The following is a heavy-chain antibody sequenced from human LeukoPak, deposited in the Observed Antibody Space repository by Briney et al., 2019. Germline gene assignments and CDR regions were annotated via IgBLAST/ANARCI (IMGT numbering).Heavy chain of an antibody. CDR2: INPNSGGT. D-gene: IGHD4-17*01. Sequence: ASVKVSCKASGYTFTGYYMHWVRQAPGQGLEWMGWINPNSGGTNYAQKFQGWVTMTRDTSISTAYMELRSLRSDDTAVYYCARDAGPYGDVDYFDYWGQGTLVTVSS. J-gene: IGHJ4*02. V-gene: IGHV1-2*04. CDR1: GYTFTGYY. CDR3: ARDAGPYGDVDYFDY.